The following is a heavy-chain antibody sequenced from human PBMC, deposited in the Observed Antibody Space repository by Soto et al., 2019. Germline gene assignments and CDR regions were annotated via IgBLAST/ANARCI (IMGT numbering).Heavy chain of an antibody. J-gene: IGHJ3*02. V-gene: IGHV1-2*02. CDR1: GYTFTGYY. CDR2: INPNSGGT. CDR3: AREKTITMVRGVIRNDAFDI. Sequence: ASVKVSCKASGYTFTGYYMHWVRQAPGQGLEWMGWINPNSGGTNYAQKFQGRVTMTRDTSISTAYMELSRLRSDDTAVYYCAREKTITMVRGVIRNDAFDIWGRGTMVTV. D-gene: IGHD3-10*01.